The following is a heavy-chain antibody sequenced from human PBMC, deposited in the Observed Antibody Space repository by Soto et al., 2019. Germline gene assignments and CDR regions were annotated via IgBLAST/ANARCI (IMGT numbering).Heavy chain of an antibody. V-gene: IGHV3-15*07. J-gene: IGHJ4*02. Sequence: GGSLRLSCAASGFTFSNAWMNWVRQAPGKGLEWVGRIKSKTDGGTTDYAAPVKGRFTISRDDSKNTLYLQMNSLKTEDTAVYYCTTEREPVTMVRGALPPYFDYWGQGTLVTVSS. D-gene: IGHD3-10*01. CDR2: IKSKTDGGTT. CDR3: TTEREPVTMVRGALPPYFDY. CDR1: GFTFSNAW.